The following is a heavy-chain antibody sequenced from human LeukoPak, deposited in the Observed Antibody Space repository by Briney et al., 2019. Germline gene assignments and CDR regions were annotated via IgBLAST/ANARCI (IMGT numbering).Heavy chain of an antibody. D-gene: IGHD2-2*01. CDR3: ARLTGCSSTSCYYPGY. J-gene: IGHJ4*02. V-gene: IGHV5-51*01. Sequence: RGESLKISCKGSGYSFTSYWIGWVRQMPGKGLEWMGIIYPGDSDTRYSPSFQGQVTTSADKSISTAYLQWSSLKASDTAMYYCARLTGCSSTSCYYPGYWGQGTLVTVSS. CDR2: IYPGDSDT. CDR1: GYSFTSYW.